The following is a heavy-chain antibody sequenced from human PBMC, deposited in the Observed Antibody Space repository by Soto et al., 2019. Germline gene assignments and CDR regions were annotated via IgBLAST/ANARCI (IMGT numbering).Heavy chain of an antibody. V-gene: IGHV4-4*02. CDR1: GGSISSSHW. CDR3: ARVVLSITRGAFDA. J-gene: IGHJ3*01. Sequence: QVQLQESGPGLVKPSGTLSLTCAVSGGSISSSHWWTWVRQSPGKGLEYIGEISHSGTSNSNPSLKSRVPLSVDRSKNHFSLTLTSVTPADTAVYYCARVVLSITRGAFDAWGQGTPVIVSS. D-gene: IGHD1-20*01. CDR2: ISHSGTS.